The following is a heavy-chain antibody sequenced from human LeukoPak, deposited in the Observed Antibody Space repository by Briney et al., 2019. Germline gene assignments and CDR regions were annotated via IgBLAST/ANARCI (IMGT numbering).Heavy chain of an antibody. Sequence: PSETLSLTCIVSGGSISSYYWSWIRQPPGKGLEWIGYIYHSGSTNYNPSLKSRVTISVDTSKNQFSLKLSSVTAADTAVYYCARMKLGYCSGGSCYRLGGAFDIWGQGTMVTVSS. V-gene: IGHV4-59*08. CDR1: GGSISSYY. CDR3: ARMKLGYCSGGSCYRLGGAFDI. J-gene: IGHJ3*02. CDR2: IYHSGST. D-gene: IGHD2-15*01.